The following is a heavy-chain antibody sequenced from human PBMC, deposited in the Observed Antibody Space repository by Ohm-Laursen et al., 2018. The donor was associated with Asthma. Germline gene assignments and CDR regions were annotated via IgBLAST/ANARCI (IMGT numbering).Heavy chain of an antibody. CDR3: ARDPFPMERIVGWFDP. CDR1: GFTFSSYG. Sequence: SLRLSCSASGFTFSSYGMHWVRQAPGKGLEWVAVISYDGSNKYYADSVKGRFTISRDNSKNTLYLQMNSLRAEDTAVYYCARDPFPMERIVGWFDPWGQGTLVTVSS. CDR2: ISYDGSNK. V-gene: IGHV3-30*03. J-gene: IGHJ5*02. D-gene: IGHD1-26*01.